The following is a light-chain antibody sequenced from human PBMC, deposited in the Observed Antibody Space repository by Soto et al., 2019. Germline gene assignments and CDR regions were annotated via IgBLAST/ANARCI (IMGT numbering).Light chain of an antibody. Sequence: QSALTQPASASGSPGQSITISCTGTSSDVGGYDHVSWYQQHPGKAPKLIIYDVTVRPSGISRRFSGSKSDNTASLAVSGLQPEDDADYYCSSYTSNDPLLFGGGTKVTVL. CDR3: SSYTSNDPLL. J-gene: IGLJ3*02. V-gene: IGLV2-14*03. CDR2: DVT. CDR1: SSDVGGYDH.